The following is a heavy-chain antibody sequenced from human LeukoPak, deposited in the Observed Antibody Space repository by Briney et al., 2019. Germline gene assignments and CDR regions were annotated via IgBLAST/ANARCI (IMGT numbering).Heavy chain of an antibody. D-gene: IGHD1-26*01. CDR1: GGSISSGGYS. CDR3: ARGGRRISDYGMDV. Sequence: PSETLSLTCAVSGGSISSGGYSWSWIRQPPGKGXXXXXYIYHSGSTYYNPSLKSRVTISVDRSKNQFSLKLSSVTAADTAVYYCARGGRRISDYGMDVWGKGTTVTVSS. CDR2: IYHSGST. J-gene: IGHJ6*04. V-gene: IGHV4-30-2*01.